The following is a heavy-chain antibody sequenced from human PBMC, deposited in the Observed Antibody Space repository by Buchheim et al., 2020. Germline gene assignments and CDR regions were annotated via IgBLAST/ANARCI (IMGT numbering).Heavy chain of an antibody. CDR3: ARTPGFSHSFDV. CDR1: GYSFTGYW. V-gene: IGHV5-51*01. Sequence: EVQLVQSGAEVKKPGEPLKISCKGSGYSFTGYWIGWVRQTPEKGFEWMGIIYPGDSEIRYSASFQGQVIISADRSINTAYLQWSTLKASDTAMYYCARTPGFSHSFDVWGQGT. CDR2: IYPGDSEI. J-gene: IGHJ3*01. D-gene: IGHD3-9*01.